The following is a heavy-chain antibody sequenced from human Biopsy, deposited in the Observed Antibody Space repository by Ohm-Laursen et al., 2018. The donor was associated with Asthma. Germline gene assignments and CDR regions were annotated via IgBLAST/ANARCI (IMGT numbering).Heavy chain of an antibody. CDR1: GDAMSTSGSY. Sequence: SDTLSLTCIVSGDAMSTSGSYWGWIRQSPGKGLEWIGSIYYSGRTYYNPSLESRVTISADTSKNHFSLKVTSVTAADTAVYYCARAVSSSSYWYFDLWGRGDPVTVSS. CDR2: IYYSGRT. CDR3: ARAVSSSSYWYFDL. D-gene: IGHD6-6*01. V-gene: IGHV4-39*02. J-gene: IGHJ2*01.